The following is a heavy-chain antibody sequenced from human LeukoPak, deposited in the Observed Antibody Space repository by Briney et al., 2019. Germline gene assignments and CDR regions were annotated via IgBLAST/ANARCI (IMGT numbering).Heavy chain of an antibody. D-gene: IGHD3-16*02. CDR1: GYTFTNYG. V-gene: IGHV1-46*01. CDR2: INPSGGST. Sequence: ASVKVSCKASGYTFTNYGINWVRQAPGQGLEWMGLINPSGGSTTYAQKFQGRVTMTRDTSASTVYMELSSLRYEDTAVYYCAILVTGDYFDYWGQGTLVTVSS. CDR3: AILVTGDYFDY. J-gene: IGHJ4*02.